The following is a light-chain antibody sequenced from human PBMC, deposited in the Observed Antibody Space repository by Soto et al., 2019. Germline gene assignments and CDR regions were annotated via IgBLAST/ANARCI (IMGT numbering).Light chain of an antibody. Sequence: EIVMTQSPATLSVSPGERATLSCRASQSVNSNLAWYRQKPGQAPRLLISDASTRPTGVPARFSGSWSGTKFPLPISSLQFEGSGIYYCQQYNFWPPLTFGGGTKVEIK. V-gene: IGKV3-15*01. J-gene: IGKJ4*01. CDR3: QQYNFWPPLT. CDR2: DAS. CDR1: QSVNSN.